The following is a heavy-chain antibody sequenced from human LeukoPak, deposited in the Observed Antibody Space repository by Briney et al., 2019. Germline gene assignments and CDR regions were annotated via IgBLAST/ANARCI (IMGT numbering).Heavy chain of an antibody. CDR1: GFTFSDYY. Sequence: GGSLRLSCAASGFTFSDYYMSWIRQAPGKWLEWVSYISSSGSTIYYADSVKGRFTISRDNAKNSLYLQMNSLRAEDTAVYYCARAASSSWTDFASWGQGTLVTVSS. J-gene: IGHJ4*02. CDR3: ARAASSSWTDFAS. V-gene: IGHV3-11*01. CDR2: ISSSGSTI. D-gene: IGHD6-13*01.